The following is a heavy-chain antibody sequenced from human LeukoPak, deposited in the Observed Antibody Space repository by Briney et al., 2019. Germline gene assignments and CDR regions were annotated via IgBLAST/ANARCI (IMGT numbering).Heavy chain of an antibody. CDR1: GGSISSYY. CDR3: ARDRGSGWYPDYASDI. CDR2: IYYSGST. D-gene: IGHD6-19*01. J-gene: IGHJ3*02. V-gene: IGHV4-59*01. Sequence: SETLSLTCTVSGGSISSYYWSWIRQPPGKGLEWIGYIYYSGSTNYNPSLKSRVTISVDTSKNQFSLKLSSVTAADTAVYYCARDRGSGWYPDYASDIWGQGTMVTVSS.